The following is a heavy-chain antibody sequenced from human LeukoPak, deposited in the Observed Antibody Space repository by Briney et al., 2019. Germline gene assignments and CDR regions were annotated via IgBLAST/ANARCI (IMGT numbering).Heavy chain of an antibody. D-gene: IGHD4-17*01. CDR2: MNPNSGNT. CDR3: ARAPDYGDYLDFRL. V-gene: IGHV1-8*01. Sequence: ASVKVSCKASGYTFTSYDINWVRQATGQGLEWMGWMNPNSGNTGYAQKFQGRVTMTRNTSISTAYMELSSLRSEDTAVYYCARAPDYGDYLDFRLWGQGTLVTVSS. CDR1: GYTFTSYD. J-gene: IGHJ1*01.